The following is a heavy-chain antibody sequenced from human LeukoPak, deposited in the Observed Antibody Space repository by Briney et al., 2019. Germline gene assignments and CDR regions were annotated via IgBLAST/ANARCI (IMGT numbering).Heavy chain of an antibody. V-gene: IGHV4-59*12. D-gene: IGHD3-9*01. J-gene: IGHJ6*03. CDR1: GGSISSYY. CDR2: IYYSGST. CDR3: ARLNKVPLYYDILTGYYRGYYYYYMDV. Sequence: SETLSLTCTVSGGSISSYYWSWIRQPPGKGLEWIGYIYYSGSTNYNPSLKSRVTISVDTSKNQFSLKLSSVTAADTAVYYCARLNKVPLYYDILTGYYRGYYYYYMDVWGKGTTVTISS.